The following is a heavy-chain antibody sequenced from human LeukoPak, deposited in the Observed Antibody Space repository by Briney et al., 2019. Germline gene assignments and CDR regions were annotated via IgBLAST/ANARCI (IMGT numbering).Heavy chain of an antibody. CDR1: GYSISSGYY. J-gene: IGHJ3*02. CDR3: ARSDGYGLVGI. D-gene: IGHD3-10*01. CDR2: IYHSGST. Sequence: SETLSLTCTVSGYSISSGYYWGWIRQPPGKGLEWIGSIYHSGSTHYNPSLKSRVIILIDTAKNHFSLNLSSVTAADTAVYYCARSDGYGLVGIWGQGTMVTVSS. V-gene: IGHV4-38-2*02.